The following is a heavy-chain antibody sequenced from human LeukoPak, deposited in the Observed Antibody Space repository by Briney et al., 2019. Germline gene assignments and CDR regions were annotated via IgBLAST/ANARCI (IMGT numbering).Heavy chain of an antibody. V-gene: IGHV3-66*01. Sequence: GGSLRLSCAASGFTVSNDFISWVRQAPGNGLEWVSVIYSTGHVFYGDSVKGRFTISRGNSKNTLYLQMNSLRAEDTAVYYCAKDLGVRYFDWLIPGSDYWGQGTLVTVSS. CDR3: AKDLGVRYFDWLIPGSDY. J-gene: IGHJ4*02. CDR1: GFTVSNDF. D-gene: IGHD3-9*01. CDR2: IYSTGHV.